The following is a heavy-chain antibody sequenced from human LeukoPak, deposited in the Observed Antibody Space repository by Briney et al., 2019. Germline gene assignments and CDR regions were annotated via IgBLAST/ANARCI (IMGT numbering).Heavy chain of an antibody. CDR2: ISWNSGSI. D-gene: IGHD3-3*01. J-gene: IGHJ4*02. CDR3: AKDRSGSFYYFDY. Sequence: GRSLRLSCAASGFTFDDYAMHWVRQAPGKGLEWVSGISWNSGSIGYADPVKGRFTISRDNAKNSLYLQMNSLRAEDTALYYCAKDRSGSFYYFDYWGQGTLVTVSS. CDR1: GFTFDDYA. V-gene: IGHV3-9*01.